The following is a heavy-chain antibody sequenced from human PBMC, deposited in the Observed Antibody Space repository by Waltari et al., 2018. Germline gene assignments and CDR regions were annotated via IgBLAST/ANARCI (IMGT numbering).Heavy chain of an antibody. CDR2: IIPIFGTA. D-gene: IGHD2-15*01. CDR3: ARDPRKLYCSGGSCYSSWFDP. Sequence: QVQLVQSGAEVKKPGSSVKVSCKASGGTFSSYAISWVRQAPGQGLAWMGGIIPIFGTANYAQKFQGRVTITADESTSTAYMELSSLRSEDTAVYYCARDPRKLYCSGGSCYSSWFDPWGQGTLVTVSS. CDR1: GGTFSSYA. J-gene: IGHJ5*02. V-gene: IGHV1-69*13.